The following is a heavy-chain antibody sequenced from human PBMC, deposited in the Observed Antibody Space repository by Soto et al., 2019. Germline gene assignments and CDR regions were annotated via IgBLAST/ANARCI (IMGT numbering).Heavy chain of an antibody. CDR1: GYTFTSYG. J-gene: IGHJ6*02. CDR2: ISAYNGNT. V-gene: IGHV1-18*01. CDR3: ARGGEGYCSGGSCYPLDYYYYGMDV. Sequence: QVQLVQSGAEVKKPGASVKVSCKASGYTFTSYGISWVRQAPGQGLEWMGWISAYNGNTNYAQKLQGRVTMTTDTSTSTAYKEVRSLRSEDTAVYYCARGGEGYCSGGSCYPLDYYYYGMDVWGQGTTVTVSS. D-gene: IGHD2-15*01.